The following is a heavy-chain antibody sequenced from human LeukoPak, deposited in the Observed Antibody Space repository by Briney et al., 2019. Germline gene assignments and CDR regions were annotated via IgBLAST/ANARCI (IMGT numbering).Heavy chain of an antibody. CDR2: IWYDGSNK. D-gene: IGHD3-3*01. CDR3: ARAEGSYYDFWSGYHPGYFDY. CDR1: GFTFSSYG. V-gene: IGHV3-33*01. J-gene: IGHJ4*02. Sequence: GRSLRLSWAASGFTFSSYGMHWVRQAPGKGLEWVAVIWYDGSNKYYADSVKGRFTISRDNSKNTLYLKMNSLRAEDTAVYYCARAEGSYYDFWSGYHPGYFDYWGQGTLVTVSS.